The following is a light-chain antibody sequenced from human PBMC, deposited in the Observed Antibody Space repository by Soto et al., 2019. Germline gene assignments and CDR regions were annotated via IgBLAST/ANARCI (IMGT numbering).Light chain of an antibody. J-gene: IGLJ3*02. CDR3: QSYDSILSGVV. Sequence: QSVLTQPPSVSGAPGQRVTISCTGSSSNIGAGYDVHWYQQLPGTAPKLLIHGNSKRPSGVPDRFSGSKSGTSASLAITGLQAEHEADYYCQSYDSILSGVVFGGGTKLTVL. CDR1: SSNIGAGYD. CDR2: GNS. V-gene: IGLV1-40*01.